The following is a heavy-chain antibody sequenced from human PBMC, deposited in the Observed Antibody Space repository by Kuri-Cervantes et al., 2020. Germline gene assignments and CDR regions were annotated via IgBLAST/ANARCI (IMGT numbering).Heavy chain of an antibody. CDR1: GLTFSSYG. CDR3: AKYRALYYYYGMDV. CDR2: ISYDGSNK. Sequence: GESLKISCAASGLTFSSYGMHLVRQAPGKGLEWVAVISYDGSNKYYADSVKGRFTISRDNSKNTLYLQMNSLRAEDTAVYYCAKYRALYYYYGMDVWGQGTTVTVSS. V-gene: IGHV3-30*18. D-gene: IGHD1-26*01. J-gene: IGHJ6*02.